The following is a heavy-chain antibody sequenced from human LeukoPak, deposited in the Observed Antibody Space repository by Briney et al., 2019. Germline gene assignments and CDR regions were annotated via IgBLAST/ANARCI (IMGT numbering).Heavy chain of an antibody. CDR2: IKSKTDGGTT. CDR1: GFTFSNAW. CDR3: TTEIEAAGHFDY. D-gene: IGHD6-13*01. V-gene: IGHV3-15*01. J-gene: IGHJ4*02. Sequence: GGSLRLSCAASGFTFSNAWMSWVRQAPGKGLEWVGRIKSKTDGGTTDYAAPVKGRFTISRDDSKNTLYLQMNSLKTEDTAMYYCTTEIEAAGHFDYWGQGTLVTVSS.